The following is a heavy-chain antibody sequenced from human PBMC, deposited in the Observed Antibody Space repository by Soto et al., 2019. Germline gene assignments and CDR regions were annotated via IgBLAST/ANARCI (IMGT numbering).Heavy chain of an antibody. CDR2: ISSNGVST. CDR1: GFTLSGYA. D-gene: IGHD6-6*01. CDR3: LKHLIEYSSSVDY. V-gene: IGHV3-64D*06. Sequence: PGGSLRLSCAASGFTLSGYAMDWVRQAPGKGLEYVSGISSNGVSTYYANSVQGRFTISRDNSKNTLYLQMNSLRAEDTAVYYCLKHLIEYSSSVDYWGQGKLVTVS. J-gene: IGHJ4*02.